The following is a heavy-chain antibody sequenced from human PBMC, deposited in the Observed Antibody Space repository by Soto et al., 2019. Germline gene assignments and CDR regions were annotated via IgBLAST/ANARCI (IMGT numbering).Heavy chain of an antibody. D-gene: IGHD3-10*01. V-gene: IGHV3-21*01. Sequence: AGGSLRLSCAASGFTFSDHPMIWVRQVPGEGLEWVSSITSGGRYVYYADSVKGRFIISRDNAEKSLYLQMNSLSAEDTAVYYCVREGIGNYGSGFDWGQGTLVTVS. CDR2: ITSGGRYV. CDR3: VREGIGNYGSGFD. CDR1: GFTFSDHP. J-gene: IGHJ4*02.